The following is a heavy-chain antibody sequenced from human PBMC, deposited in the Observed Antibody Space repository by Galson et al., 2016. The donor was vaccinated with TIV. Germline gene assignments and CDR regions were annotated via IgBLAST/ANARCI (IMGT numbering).Heavy chain of an antibody. CDR3: ATYCSSTTCLFDP. CDR2: ISAYNGDT. Sequence: SCKASGYTFTSFGLSWVRQAPGQGLEWMGWISAYNGDTYFAQNLQDRVTMTTDTSTSTAYMELRSLRSDDTAVYYCATYCSSTTCLFDPWGQGTLVTVSS. J-gene: IGHJ5*02. D-gene: IGHD2-2*01. CDR1: GYTFTSFG. V-gene: IGHV1-18*01.